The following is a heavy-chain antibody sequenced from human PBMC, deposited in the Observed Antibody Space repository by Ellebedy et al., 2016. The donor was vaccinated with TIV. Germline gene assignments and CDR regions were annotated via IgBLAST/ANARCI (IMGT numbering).Heavy chain of an antibody. CDR3: TTDYSDSSGYY. D-gene: IGHD3-22*01. CDR2: IKTKPDGGTA. V-gene: IGHV3-15*01. J-gene: IGHJ4*02. CDR1: GFTFSNAW. Sequence: GGSLRLSCTGSGFTFSNAWMSWVRQAPGKGLEWVGRIKTKPDGGTADYAAPVKGRFTISRDDSKDTLYLQMTSLKSEDSAVYYCTTDYSDSSGYYWGQGTLVTVSS.